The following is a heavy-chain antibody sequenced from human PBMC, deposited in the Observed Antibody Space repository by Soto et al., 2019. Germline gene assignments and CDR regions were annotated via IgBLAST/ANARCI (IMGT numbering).Heavy chain of an antibody. CDR3: AKASAARGEYYGMDV. CDR2: ISGSGGST. D-gene: IGHD6-25*01. Sequence: SGGSLRLSCAASGFTFSSYAMSWVRQAPGKGLEWVSAISGSGGSTYYADSVKGRFTISRDNSKNTLYLQMNSLRAEDTAVYYCAKASAARGEYYGMDVCCQGTTLTVSS. V-gene: IGHV3-23*01. J-gene: IGHJ6*02. CDR1: GFTFSSYA.